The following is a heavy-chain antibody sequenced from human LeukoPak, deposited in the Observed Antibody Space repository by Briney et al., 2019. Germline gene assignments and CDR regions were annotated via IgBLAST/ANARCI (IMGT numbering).Heavy chain of an antibody. CDR1: GFTFDDYA. Sequence: PGGSLRLSCAASGFTFDDYAMHWVRQAPGKGLEWVSLISGDGGSTYYADSVKGRFTISRDNSKNSLYLQMNSLRNEDSALYYCAKVIITAVYYYYDGMDVWGQGTTVTVSS. J-gene: IGHJ6*02. CDR3: AKVIITAVYYYYDGMDV. V-gene: IGHV3-43*02. D-gene: IGHD5-18*01. CDR2: ISGDGGST.